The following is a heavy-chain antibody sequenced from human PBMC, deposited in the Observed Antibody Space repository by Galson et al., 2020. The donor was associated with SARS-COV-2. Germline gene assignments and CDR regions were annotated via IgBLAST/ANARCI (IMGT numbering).Heavy chain of an antibody. D-gene: IGHD7-27*01. J-gene: IGHJ3*02. CDR1: GGSISSYY. Sequence: SETLSLTCTVSGGSISSYYWSWIRQPPGTGLEWLGYIYYSGSTNYNPSLKSRVTISVDTSKNQFSLKLSSVTAADTAVYYCARDRLGNYACDIWGQGTMVTVSS. CDR2: IYYSGST. CDR3: ARDRLGNYACDI. V-gene: IGHV4-59*01.